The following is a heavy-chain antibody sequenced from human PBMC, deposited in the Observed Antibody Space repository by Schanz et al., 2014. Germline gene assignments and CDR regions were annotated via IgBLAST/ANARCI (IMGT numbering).Heavy chain of an antibody. Sequence: QLQLQESGPGLVKPSETLSLTCTVSGGSISSEYWSGIRQPAGKGLEWIGRIYNSGKTNYNPSLESRVSMSVDTSKKQLSLKLRSVSAADTAVYYCARVVLGGDAFDIWGQGTMVTVSS. V-gene: IGHV4-4*07. CDR2: IYNSGKT. D-gene: IGHD3-10*01. J-gene: IGHJ3*02. CDR1: GGSISSEY. CDR3: ARVVLGGDAFDI.